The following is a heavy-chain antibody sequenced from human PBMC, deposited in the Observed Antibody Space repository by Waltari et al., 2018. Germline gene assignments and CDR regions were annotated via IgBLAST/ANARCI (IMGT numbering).Heavy chain of an antibody. Sequence: EVKLVESGGGFVKPGGSLRLSCVVSGLRIRTAHLRWFRQAQGKGLEWIGRIKTRTEGETTDYGTSVRGRFIISRDDSQNTLYLQMNTLKTEDTAVYFCSTWYHKVIDTDFWGQGILVTVSS. J-gene: IGHJ4*02. CDR3: STWYHKVIDTDF. CDR2: IKTRTEGETT. V-gene: IGHV3-15*01. D-gene: IGHD2-15*01. CDR1: GLRIRTAH.